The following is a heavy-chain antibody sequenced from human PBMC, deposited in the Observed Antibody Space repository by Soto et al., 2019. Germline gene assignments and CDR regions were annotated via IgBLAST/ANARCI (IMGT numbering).Heavy chain of an antibody. V-gene: IGHV4-34*01. J-gene: IGHJ4*02. D-gene: IGHD3-22*01. CDR2: INHSGST. CDR1: GGSFSGYY. CDR3: ARSDNYYDSSGYYPFDS. Sequence: PSETLSLTCAVYGGSFSGYYWSWIRQPPGKGLEWIGEINHSGSTNYNPSLKSRVTISVDTSKNQFSLKLSSVTAADTAVYYCARSDNYYDSSGYYPFDSWGQGTLVTVSS.